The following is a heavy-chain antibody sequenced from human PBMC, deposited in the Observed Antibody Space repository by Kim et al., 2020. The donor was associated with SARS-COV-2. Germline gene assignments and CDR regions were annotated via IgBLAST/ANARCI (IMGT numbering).Heavy chain of an antibody. V-gene: IGHV2-5*01. D-gene: IGHD3-22*01. CDR3: AHWLGGYYAYFDY. J-gene: IGHJ4*02. Sequence: YITSLKSRLTITKDTSKNQVVLTMTNMYPVDTATYYCAHWLGGYYAYFDYWGQGTLVTVSS.